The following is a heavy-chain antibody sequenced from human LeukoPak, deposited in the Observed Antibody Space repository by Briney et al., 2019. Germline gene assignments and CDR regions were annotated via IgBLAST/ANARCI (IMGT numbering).Heavy chain of an antibody. CDR1: GGSINGFS. V-gene: IGHV4-4*07. CDR3: ARVFYSDTSVYSGGFDY. CDR2: IYTSGTT. J-gene: IGHJ4*02. D-gene: IGHD3-22*01. Sequence: SETLSLTCTVSGGSINGFSWNWVRQPAGKGLEWIGLIYTSGTTKYNPSLKSRVTMSVDTSKNHFSLKLMSVTAADTATYYCARVFYSDTSVYSGGFDYWGLGTL.